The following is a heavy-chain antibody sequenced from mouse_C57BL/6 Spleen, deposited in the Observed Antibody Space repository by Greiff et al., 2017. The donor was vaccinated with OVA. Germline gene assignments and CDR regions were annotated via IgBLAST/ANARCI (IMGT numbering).Heavy chain of an antibody. CDR2: IYPGSGNT. D-gene: IGHD1-1*01. Sequence: QVKLKQSGAELVRPGASVKLSCKASGYTFTDYYINWVKQRPGKGLEWIARIYPGSGNTYYNEKFKGKATLTAEKSSSTAYMQRSSLTSEDSAVYVCARSPITTRYFDVWGTGTTVTVSS. CDR3: ARSPITTRYFDV. J-gene: IGHJ1*03. CDR1: GYTFTDYY. V-gene: IGHV1-76*01.